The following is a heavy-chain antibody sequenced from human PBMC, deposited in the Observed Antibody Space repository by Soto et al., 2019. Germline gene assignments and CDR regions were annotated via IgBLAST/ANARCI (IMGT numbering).Heavy chain of an antibody. CDR3: FVTIFGVVAPNWFDP. CDR1: GYTFIGYY. CDR2: INPNSGGT. D-gene: IGHD3-3*01. Sequence: QVQLVQSGAEVKKPGASVKVSCKASGYTFIGYYMHWVRQAPGQGLEWMGWINPNSGGTNYAQKFQGRVTMTRDTSISTAYMELSRLRSDDTAVYYCFVTIFGVVAPNWFDPWGQGTLVTVSS. J-gene: IGHJ5*02. V-gene: IGHV1-2*02.